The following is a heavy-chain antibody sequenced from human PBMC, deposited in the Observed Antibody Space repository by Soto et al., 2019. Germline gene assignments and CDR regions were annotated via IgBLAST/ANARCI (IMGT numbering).Heavy chain of an antibody. Sequence: GGSLRLSCAASGFTVSSNYMSWVRQAPGKGLEWVSLIYSGGSAYYADSVKGRFTISRDNSKNTLYLQMNSLRAEDTGVYYCARDYSVSRYYGMDVWGQGTTVTVSS. CDR2: IYSGGSA. CDR3: ARDYSVSRYYGMDV. CDR1: GFTVSSNY. V-gene: IGHV3-53*01. D-gene: IGHD1-26*01. J-gene: IGHJ6*02.